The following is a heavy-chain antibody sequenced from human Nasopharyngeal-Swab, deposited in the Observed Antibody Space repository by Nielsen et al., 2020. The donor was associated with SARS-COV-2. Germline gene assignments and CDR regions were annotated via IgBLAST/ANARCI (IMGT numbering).Heavy chain of an antibody. Sequence: GESLKISCAASGFTFSSYGMHWVRQAPGKGLEWVAVISYDGSNKYYADSVKGRFTISRDNSKNTLYLQMNSLREEDTAIYYCARASKTGAAAGLHPFGNWGQGTLVTVSS. J-gene: IGHJ4*02. CDR2: ISYDGSNK. V-gene: IGHV3-30*03. CDR3: ARASKTGAAAGLHPFGN. CDR1: GFTFSSYG. D-gene: IGHD6-13*01.